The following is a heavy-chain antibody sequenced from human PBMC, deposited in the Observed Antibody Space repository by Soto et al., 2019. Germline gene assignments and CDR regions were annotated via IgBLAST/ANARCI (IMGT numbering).Heavy chain of an antibody. Sequence: ASVKVSCKASGYTFTDYAIRWVRQAPGQGLEWMGWINVGNGNTGYSRKFQGRVTNVRDMSASTAYIEVTSLTSEDTAIYYCAREGAHYTPLDHWGQGTLVTVSS. CDR3: AREGAHYTPLDH. CDR2: INVGNGNT. D-gene: IGHD2-15*01. V-gene: IGHV1-3*01. CDR1: GYTFTDYA. J-gene: IGHJ4*02.